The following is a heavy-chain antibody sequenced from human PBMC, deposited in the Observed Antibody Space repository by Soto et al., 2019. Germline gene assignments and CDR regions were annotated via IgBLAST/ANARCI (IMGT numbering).Heavy chain of an antibody. J-gene: IGHJ4*02. Sequence: PVGSLRLSCAASGFTFDDYAMHWVRQAPGKGLEWVSGISWNSGSIGYADSLKGRFTISRDNFKNTMFLQMGSLRVEDTAVHYCARGLRDFDWRLPFGYWGQGTLLTVSS. V-gene: IGHV3-9*01. CDR2: ISWNSGSI. CDR3: ARGLRDFDWRLPFGY. D-gene: IGHD3-9*01. CDR1: GFTFDDYA.